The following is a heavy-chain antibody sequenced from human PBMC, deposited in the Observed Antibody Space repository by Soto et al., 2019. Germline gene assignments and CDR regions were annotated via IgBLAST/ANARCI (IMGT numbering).Heavy chain of an antibody. CDR1: GGSISSGGYY. Sequence: SETLSLTCTVSGGSISSGGYYWSWIRQHPGKGLEWIGYIYYSGSTYYNPSLKSRVTISVDTSKNQFSLKLSSVTAADTAVYYCAKDMKYGDYVYYFDYWGQGTLVTVSS. CDR3: AKDMKYGDYVYYFDY. D-gene: IGHD4-17*01. J-gene: IGHJ4*02. V-gene: IGHV4-31*03. CDR2: IYYSGST.